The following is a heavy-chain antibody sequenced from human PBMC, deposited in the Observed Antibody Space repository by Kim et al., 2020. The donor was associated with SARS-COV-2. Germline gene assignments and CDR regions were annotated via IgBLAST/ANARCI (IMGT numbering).Heavy chain of an antibody. CDR2: IGSGGRGS. CDR1: GFAFSHYW. D-gene: IGHD4-4*01. V-gene: IGHV3-74*01. CDR3: IRANSQPGDF. J-gene: IGHJ3*01. Sequence: GGSLRLSCAASGFAFSHYWMPWVRQAPGQGLVWVSQIGSGGRGSSYADAVQGRFTTSRDNAKSTLYLQMNSLRVEDTAMYYCIRANSQPGDFWGQGTMVTVSS.